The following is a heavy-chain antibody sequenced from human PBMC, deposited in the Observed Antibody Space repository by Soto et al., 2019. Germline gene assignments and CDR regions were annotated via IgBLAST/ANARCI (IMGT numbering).Heavy chain of an antibody. D-gene: IGHD4-4*01. V-gene: IGHV3-48*02. J-gene: IGHJ2*01. CDR2: ISSSSSTI. CDR1: GFTFSSYS. Sequence: EVQLVESGGGLVQPGGSLRLSYAASGFTFSSYSMNWVRQAPGKGLEWVSYISSSSSTIYYADSVKGRFTISRDNAKNSLYLQMNSLRDEDTAVYYCARVRADDSNYEVDGVWYFDLWGRGTLVTVSS. CDR3: ARVRADDSNYEVDGVWYFDL.